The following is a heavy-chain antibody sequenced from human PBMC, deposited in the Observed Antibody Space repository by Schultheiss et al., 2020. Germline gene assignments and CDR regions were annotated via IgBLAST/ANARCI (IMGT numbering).Heavy chain of an antibody. J-gene: IGHJ6*02. CDR2: ISSSGSTI. V-gene: IGHV3-11*01. CDR1: GFTFSDYY. Sequence: GESLKIACAASGFTFSDYYMSWIRQAPGKGLEWVSYISSSGSTIYYADSVKGRFTISRDNAKNSLYPQMNSLRAEDTAVYYCARAMYRPGGSYYYYYGMDVWGQGTTVTVSS. D-gene: IGHD3-10*02. CDR3: ARAMYRPGGSYYYYYGMDV.